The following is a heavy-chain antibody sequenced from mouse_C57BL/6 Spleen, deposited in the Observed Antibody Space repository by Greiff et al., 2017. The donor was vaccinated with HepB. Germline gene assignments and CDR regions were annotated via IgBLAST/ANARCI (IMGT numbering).Heavy chain of an antibody. J-gene: IGHJ1*03. D-gene: IGHD1-1*01. Sequence: DVKLQESGPGLVKPSQSLSLTCSVTGYSITSGYYWNWIRQFPGNKLEWMGYISYDGSNNYNPSLKNRISITRDTSKNQFFLKLNSVTTEDTATYYCARYGIFHWYFDVWGTGTTVTVSS. CDR2: ISYDGSN. V-gene: IGHV3-6*01. CDR3: ARYGIFHWYFDV. CDR1: GYSITSGYY.